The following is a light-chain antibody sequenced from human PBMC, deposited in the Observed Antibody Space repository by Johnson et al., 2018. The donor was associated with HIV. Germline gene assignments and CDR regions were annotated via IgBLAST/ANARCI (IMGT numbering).Light chain of an antibody. Sequence: QSVLTQPPSVSAAPGQKVTISCSGSSSNIGNNYVSWYQQLPGTAPKLLIYENNKRPTGITDRFSGSESGTSATLGITGLQTGDEADYYCGTWDSSLSAHYGFGTGTKVTFL. J-gene: IGLJ1*01. CDR1: SSNIGNNY. V-gene: IGLV1-51*02. CDR3: GTWDSSLSAHYG. CDR2: ENN.